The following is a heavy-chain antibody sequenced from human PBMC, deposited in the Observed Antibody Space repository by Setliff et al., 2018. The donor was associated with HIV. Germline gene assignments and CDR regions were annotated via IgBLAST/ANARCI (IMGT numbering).Heavy chain of an antibody. D-gene: IGHD2-2*01. CDR3: AKVLRDQLPAAFDI. CDR2: IWYDDTNK. J-gene: IGHJ3*02. V-gene: IGHV3-33*03. Sequence: GGSLRLSCAASGFTFGSYAVGWVRQAPGKGLEWVAVIWYDDTNKYYADSVRGRFTISRDKSKSTVYLQMNSLRAEDTAVYYCAKVLRDQLPAAFDIWGLGTMVTVSS. CDR1: GFTFGSYA.